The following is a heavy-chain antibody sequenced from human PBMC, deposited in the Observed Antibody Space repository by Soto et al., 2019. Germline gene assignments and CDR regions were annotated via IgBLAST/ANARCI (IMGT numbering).Heavy chain of an antibody. V-gene: IGHV4-59*08. CDR3: ARRHSHEFDDKNIYVP. Sequence: PSETLSLTCTVSGGSMSRYYWSWIRQFPGKELQWIGYLYYSKITIYSPSLKSRVAISVDTSKNQFSLELRSVTAADTAMYYCARRHSHEFDDKNIYVPWGQGTQVTASS. J-gene: IGHJ4*02. CDR1: GGSMSRYY. D-gene: IGHD3-10*02. CDR2: LYYSKIT.